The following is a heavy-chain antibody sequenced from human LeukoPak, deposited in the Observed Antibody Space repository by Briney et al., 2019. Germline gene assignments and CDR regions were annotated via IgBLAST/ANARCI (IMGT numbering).Heavy chain of an antibody. Sequence: SETLSLTCTVYGGSISNYYWNWIRQPAGKGLEWIGRIYSSGTTSHNPSLKGRVTLSVDTSKNQISLKLSSVTAADTAVYFCARDQGGYSSGLSFDNWGQGTLVTVSS. D-gene: IGHD6-19*01. CDR2: IYSSGTT. CDR3: ARDQGGYSSGLSFDN. J-gene: IGHJ4*02. V-gene: IGHV4-4*07. CDR1: GGSISNYY.